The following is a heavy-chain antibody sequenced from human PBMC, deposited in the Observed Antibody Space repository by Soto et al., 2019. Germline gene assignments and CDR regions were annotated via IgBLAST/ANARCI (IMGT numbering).Heavy chain of an antibody. CDR2: ISHDGSKT. D-gene: IGHD3-16*01. V-gene: IGHV3-30*03. J-gene: IGHJ4*02. Sequence: PGGSLRLSCAASGFTFSSYGIHWVRQAPGKGLEWVAVISHDGSKTNYADSVKGRFTISRDNAKNSLFLQMNSLRAEDSGIYFCVRGNYEKSIDYWGQGTRVTVSS. CDR3: VRGNYEKSIDY. CDR1: GFTFSSYG.